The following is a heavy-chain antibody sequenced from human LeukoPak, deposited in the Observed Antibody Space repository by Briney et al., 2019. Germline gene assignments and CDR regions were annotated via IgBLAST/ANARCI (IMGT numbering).Heavy chain of an antibody. D-gene: IGHD1-14*01. V-gene: IGHV3-7*04. Sequence: GGSLRLSCSASGFTFSSYWMSWVRQAPGKGLEWVANIKQDGSEKYYVDSVKGRFTISRDNAKNSLSLQMNSLRAEDTAVYYWRRGARRKHLAGSANYGGKGPLATVSS. CDR3: RRGARRKHLAGSANY. J-gene: IGHJ4*02. CDR2: IKQDGSEK. CDR1: GFTFSSYW.